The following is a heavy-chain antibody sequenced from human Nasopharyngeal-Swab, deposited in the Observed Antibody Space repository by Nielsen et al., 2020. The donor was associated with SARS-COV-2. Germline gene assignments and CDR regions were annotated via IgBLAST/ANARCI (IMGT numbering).Heavy chain of an antibody. D-gene: IGHD6-13*01. J-gene: IGHJ4*02. V-gene: IGHV1-18*04. CDR3: ARVDWQQLVIDY. CDR1: GFTLGDYG. CDR2: ISAYNGNT. Sequence: ASVKVSCKPSGFTLGDYGISWVRQAPGQGLEWMGWISAYNGNTNYAQKLQGRVTMTTDTSTSTAYMELRSLRSDDTAVYYCARVDWQQLVIDYWGQGTLVTVSS.